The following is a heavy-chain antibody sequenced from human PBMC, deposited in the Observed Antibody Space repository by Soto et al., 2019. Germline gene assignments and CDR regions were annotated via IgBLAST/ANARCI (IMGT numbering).Heavy chain of an antibody. Sequence: QVQLRESGPGLVKPSETLSLTCSVSGGSVTSGNYYWSWIRQPPGKGLEWIGDIYYNRRTNYSPSLTSRVTISLDTSRNQFSLRLSSVTAADTAVYYCARDVPMVRGLFDPWGQGTLVTVSS. CDR3: ARDVPMVRGLFDP. D-gene: IGHD3-10*01. CDR1: GGSVTSGNYY. V-gene: IGHV4-61*01. J-gene: IGHJ5*02. CDR2: IYYNRRT.